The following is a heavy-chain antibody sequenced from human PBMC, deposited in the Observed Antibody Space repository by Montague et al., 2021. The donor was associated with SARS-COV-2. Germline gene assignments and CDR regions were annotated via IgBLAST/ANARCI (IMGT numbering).Heavy chain of an antibody. J-gene: IGHJ3*02. Sequence: PALVKPTQTLTLTCTFSGFSLITSGMCVSWIRQPPGKALEWLARIDWDXDKYYSTSLKTRLTISKDTSKNQVVLTMTNMDPVDTATYYCARIQATVNAFDIWGQGTMVTVSS. CDR3: ARIQATVNAFDI. CDR2: IDWDXDK. D-gene: IGHD4-17*01. V-gene: IGHV2-70*11. CDR1: GFSLITSGMC.